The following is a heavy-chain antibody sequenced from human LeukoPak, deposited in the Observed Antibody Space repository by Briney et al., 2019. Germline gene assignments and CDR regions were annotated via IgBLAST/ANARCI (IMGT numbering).Heavy chain of an antibody. CDR2: CHYSGNT. CDR1: GGSISSNY. V-gene: IGHV4-59*13. J-gene: IGHJ3*02. CDR3: ARSASSTSRSAFGI. Sequence: PSETLSLTCAISGGSISSNYWSWIRQPPGKGLEWIGYCHYSGNTNYNPSLKSRATISVDMSKNQFSLTLNCVTAADTAVYYCARSASSTSRSAFGIWGQGTRVTASS.